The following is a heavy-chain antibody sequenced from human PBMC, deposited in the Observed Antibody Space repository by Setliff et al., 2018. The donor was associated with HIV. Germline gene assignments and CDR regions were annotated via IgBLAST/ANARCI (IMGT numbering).Heavy chain of an antibody. CDR1: GYTFTNYY. CDR3: AREGPYCSGDTCYGGFDQ. Sequence: ASVKVSCKASGYTFTNYYMHWVRQAPGQGLEWMGIIYPGGARRSYAQKFQGRVTMTWDTSTSTLYMELSGLTSEDTAVYYCAREGPYCSGDTCYGGFDQWGQGTLVTVSS. J-gene: IGHJ5*02. D-gene: IGHD2-15*01. V-gene: IGHV1-46*01. CDR2: IYPGGARR.